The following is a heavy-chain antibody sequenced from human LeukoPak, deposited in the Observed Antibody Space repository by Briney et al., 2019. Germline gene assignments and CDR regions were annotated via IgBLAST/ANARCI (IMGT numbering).Heavy chain of an antibody. V-gene: IGHV3-23*01. CDR1: GFTFSSYA. CDR3: ARDGIQYSSGLDY. CDR2: ISGSGGST. J-gene: IGHJ4*02. Sequence: GGSLRLSCAASGFTFSSYAMSWVRQAPGKGLEWVSAISGSGGSTYYADSVKGRFTISRDNSKNTLYLQMNSLRAEDTAVYYCARDGIQYSSGLDYWGQGTLVTVSS. D-gene: IGHD6-19*01.